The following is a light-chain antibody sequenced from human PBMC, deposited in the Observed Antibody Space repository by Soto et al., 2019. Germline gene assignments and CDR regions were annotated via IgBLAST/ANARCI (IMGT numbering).Light chain of an antibody. CDR2: EAS. Sequence: ELVWTPSPATLSLSPGERATLSCRASQSVSSYLAWYQQKPGQAPRLLMYEASNRATGIPARFSGGGSGTDFTLTISSLEPEDFAVYYCQQRSDWPWTFGQGTKVDIK. J-gene: IGKJ1*01. V-gene: IGKV3-11*01. CDR1: QSVSSY. CDR3: QQRSDWPWT.